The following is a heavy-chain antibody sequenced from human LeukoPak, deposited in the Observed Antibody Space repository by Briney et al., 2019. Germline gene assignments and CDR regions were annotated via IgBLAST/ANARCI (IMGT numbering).Heavy chain of an antibody. V-gene: IGHV1-2*02. CDR3: ARNLWFGESSDAFDM. CDR1: GYSFTGHY. Sequence: ASVKVSCKASGYSFTGHYMHWVRQPPGQGLEWMGWINPKSGGTNYAQKFQGRVTMTRDTSISTAYMDMSSLRSDDTAVYYCARNLWFGESSDAFDMWGQGTMVSVSS. D-gene: IGHD3-10*01. J-gene: IGHJ3*02. CDR2: INPKSGGT.